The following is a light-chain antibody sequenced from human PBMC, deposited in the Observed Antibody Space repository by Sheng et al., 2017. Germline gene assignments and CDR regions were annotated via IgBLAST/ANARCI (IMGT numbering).Light chain of an antibody. J-gene: IGKJ3*01. CDR1: QDISNY. CDR2: DAS. Sequence: DIQMTQSPSSLSASVGDRVTITCQASQDISNYLNWYQQKPGKAPKLLIYDASNLETGVPSRFSGSGSGTDFTFTISSLQPEDIATYYCQQYDNLLGLATFGPGTKVDIK. CDR3: QQYDNLLGLAT. V-gene: IGKV1-33*01.